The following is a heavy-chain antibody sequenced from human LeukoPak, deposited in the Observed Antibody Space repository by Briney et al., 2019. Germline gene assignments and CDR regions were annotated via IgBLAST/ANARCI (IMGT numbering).Heavy chain of an antibody. D-gene: IGHD3-22*01. Sequence: ESSETLSLTCAVYGGSFSDYYWSWVRQSPGKGLEWIGEISYSGTTNYNPSLKSRVTISIDTSKSQFSLKLSSVTAADTAVYYCARASEPPYYYDSSGSSEGYAFDIWGQGTMVTVSS. J-gene: IGHJ3*02. V-gene: IGHV4-34*01. CDR2: ISYSGTT. CDR1: GGSFSDYY. CDR3: ARASEPPYYYDSSGSSEGYAFDI.